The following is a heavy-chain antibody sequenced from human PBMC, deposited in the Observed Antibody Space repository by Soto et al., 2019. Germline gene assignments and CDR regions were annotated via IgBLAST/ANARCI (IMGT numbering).Heavy chain of an antibody. CDR1: GYTFTSYD. Sequence: ASVKVSCQASGYTFTSYDINWVRQATGQGLEWMGWMNPNSGNTGYAQKFQGRVTMTRNTSISTAYMELSSLRSEDTAVYYCASKTTVTTAGAFDIWGQGTMVTVS. CDR3: ASKTTVTTAGAFDI. V-gene: IGHV1-8*01. J-gene: IGHJ3*02. D-gene: IGHD4-17*01. CDR2: MNPNSGNT.